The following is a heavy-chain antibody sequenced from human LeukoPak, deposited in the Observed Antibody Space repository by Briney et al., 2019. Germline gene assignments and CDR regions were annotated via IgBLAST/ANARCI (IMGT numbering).Heavy chain of an antibody. CDR1: GFTFSSYW. V-gene: IGHV3-7*01. D-gene: IGHD3-10*01. J-gene: IGHJ4*02. CDR3: ARDSTMVRGVIITLIFDY. Sequence: GGSLRLSCATSGFTFSSYWMSWVRQAPGKGLEWVANIKQDGSEKYYVDSVKGRFTISRDNAKNSLYLQMNSLRAEDTAVYYCARDSTMVRGVIITLIFDYWGQGTLVTVSS. CDR2: IKQDGSEK.